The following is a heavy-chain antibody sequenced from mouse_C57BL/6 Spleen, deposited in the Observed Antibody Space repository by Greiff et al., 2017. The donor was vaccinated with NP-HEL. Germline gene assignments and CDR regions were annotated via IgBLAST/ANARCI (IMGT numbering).Heavy chain of an antibody. CDR2: ISSGSSTI. V-gene: IGHV5-17*01. Sequence: EVKLVESGGGLVKPGGSLKLSCAASGFTFSDYGMHWVRQAPEKGLEWVAYISSGSSTIYYADTVKGRFTISRDNAKNTLFLQMTSLRSEDTAMYDCARSYYGSRRAMDYWGQGTSVTVSS. D-gene: IGHD1-1*01. J-gene: IGHJ4*01. CDR3: ARSYYGSRRAMDY. CDR1: GFTFSDYG.